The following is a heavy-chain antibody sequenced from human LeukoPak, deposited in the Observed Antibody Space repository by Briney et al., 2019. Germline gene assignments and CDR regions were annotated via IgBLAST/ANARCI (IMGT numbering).Heavy chain of an antibody. CDR2: VSASGDKT. D-gene: IGHD3-10*01. Sequence: GGSLRLSCTASGFSFKEYVMSWVRQAPGKGLEWVSAVSASGDKTYYADSVRGRFTISRDNSENKNTLYLQMNSLRVEDMAVYFCARDPNGSGPDFDYWGQGTLVTVSS. CDR3: ARDPNGSGPDFDY. J-gene: IGHJ4*02. V-gene: IGHV3-23*01. CDR1: GFSFKEYV.